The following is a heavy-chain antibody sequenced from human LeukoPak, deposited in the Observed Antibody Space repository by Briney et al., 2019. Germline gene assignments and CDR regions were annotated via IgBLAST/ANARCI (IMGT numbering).Heavy chain of an antibody. J-gene: IGHJ4*02. D-gene: IGHD1-26*01. V-gene: IGHV3-30*03. CDR2: ISYDGSNK. CDR1: GFTFSDSG. CDR3: ARVLVGATTQYYFDY. Sequence: GGSLRLSCAASGFTFSDSGMHWVRQAPGKGLEWVAVISYDGSNKYYADSVKGRFTISRDNSKNTLYLQMNSLRAEDTAVYYCARVLVGATTQYYFDYWGQGTLVTVSS.